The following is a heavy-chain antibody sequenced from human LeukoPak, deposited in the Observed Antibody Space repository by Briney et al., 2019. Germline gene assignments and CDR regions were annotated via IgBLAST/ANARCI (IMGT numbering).Heavy chain of an antibody. D-gene: IGHD1-14*01. CDR2: ISYDGSNK. CDR3: ASFDNALDY. Sequence: GGSLRLSCAASGFTFSSYAMHWVRQAPGKGLEWVAVISYDGSNKYYAGSVKGRFTISRDNSKNTLYLQMNSLRAEDTAVYYCASFDNALDYWGQGTLVTVSS. CDR1: GFTFSSYA. J-gene: IGHJ4*02. V-gene: IGHV3-30-3*01.